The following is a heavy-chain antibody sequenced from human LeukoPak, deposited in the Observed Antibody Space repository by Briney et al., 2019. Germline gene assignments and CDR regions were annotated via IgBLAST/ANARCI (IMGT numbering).Heavy chain of an antibody. Sequence: SETLSLTYAVNRATYRGYYWSWTRQPPGTGLEWIGEINHSGSTNYNPSLKSRVTISVDTSKNQFSLKLSSVTAADTAVYYCARPQGATAMVAFDIWGQGTMVTVSS. CDR1: RATYRGYY. V-gene: IGHV4-34*01. CDR3: ARPQGATAMVAFDI. CDR2: INHSGST. D-gene: IGHD2-2*01. J-gene: IGHJ3*02.